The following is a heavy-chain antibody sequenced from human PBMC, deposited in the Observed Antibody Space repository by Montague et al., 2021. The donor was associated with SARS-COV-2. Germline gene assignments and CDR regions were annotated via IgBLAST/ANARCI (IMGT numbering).Heavy chain of an antibody. CDR3: ARMALASSSSDFDY. D-gene: IGHD6-6*01. Sequence: SETLSLTCAVSGGSISSSNWWSWVRQPPGMGLEWIGEIYHSGSTXYNPSLKSRVTISVDKSKNQFSLKLSSVTAADTAVYYCARMALASSSSDFDYWGQGTLVTVSS. V-gene: IGHV4-4*02. CDR1: GGSISSSNW. CDR2: IYHSGST. J-gene: IGHJ4*02.